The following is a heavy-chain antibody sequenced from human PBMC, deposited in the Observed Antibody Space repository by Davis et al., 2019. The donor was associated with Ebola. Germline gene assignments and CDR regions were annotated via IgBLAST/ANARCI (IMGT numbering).Heavy chain of an antibody. V-gene: IGHV1-18*04. D-gene: IGHD3-22*01. CDR1: GYTFTSYG. Sequence: ASVKVSCKASGYTFTSYGITWVRQAPGQGLEWMGWINPHNGNTNYAQNVQGRVTMTTDPSTSTAYMEVGSLRSDDTAVYYCARDASGSNYHYYGMDVWGQGTTVTVSS. CDR3: ARDASGSNYHYYGMDV. J-gene: IGHJ6*02. CDR2: INPHNGNT.